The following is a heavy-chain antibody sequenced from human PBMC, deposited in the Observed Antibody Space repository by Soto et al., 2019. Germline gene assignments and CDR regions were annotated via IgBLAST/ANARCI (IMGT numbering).Heavy chain of an antibody. D-gene: IGHD2-2*01. J-gene: IGHJ6*02. V-gene: IGHV3-11*06. CDR3: ARSRPHCSSNTCYGYYYGMDV. CDR2: ISGTSDYT. Sequence: PGGSLRLSCAASGLTFSGYYMTWIRQAPGKGLEWVSYISGTSDYTNYADSVKGRFTTSRDNAKNSLYLQMNSLRAEDTAVYYCARSRPHCSSNTCYGYYYGMDVWGQGTTVTVSS. CDR1: GLTFSGYY.